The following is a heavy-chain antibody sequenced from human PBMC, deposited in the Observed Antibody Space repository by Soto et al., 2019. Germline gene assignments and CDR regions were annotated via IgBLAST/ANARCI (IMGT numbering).Heavy chain of an antibody. CDR3: AKATATGGGAFDI. CDR1: GFTCSSYD. D-gene: IGHD2-8*02. V-gene: IGHV3-23*01. J-gene: IGHJ3*02. CDR2: ILVGGST. Sequence: QPGGSLRLSCAASGFTCSSYDMSWVRQAPGKGLEWVSTILVGGSTHYPDSVKGRFTISRDNSKNMVFLQMSSLTAGDTAVYYCAKATATGGGAFDICGQGTMVTVSS.